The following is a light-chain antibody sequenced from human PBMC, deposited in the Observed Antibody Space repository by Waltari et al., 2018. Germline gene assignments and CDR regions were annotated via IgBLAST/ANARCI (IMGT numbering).Light chain of an antibody. CDR1: ELPITS. CDR3: YSSDSTGLRV. CDR2: EDT. J-gene: IGLJ1*01. Sequence: YELTQPPSVSVSPGQTARITCSVHELPITSAYWFQQKSGQAPRLVIYEDTKRPSGIPERFSGSSSGTVATLTITGAQVDDEADYYCYSSDSTGLRVFGGGTTVVVL. V-gene: IGLV3-10*01.